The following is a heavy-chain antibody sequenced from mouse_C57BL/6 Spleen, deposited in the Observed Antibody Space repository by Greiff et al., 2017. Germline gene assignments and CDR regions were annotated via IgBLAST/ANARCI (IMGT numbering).Heavy chain of an antibody. D-gene: IGHD1-1*01. V-gene: IGHV1-26*01. CDR2: INPNNGGT. Sequence: EVQLQQSGPELVKPGASVKISCKASGYTFTDYYMNWVKQSHGKSLEWIGDINPNNGGTSYNQKFKGKATLTVDKSSSTAYMELRSLTSEDAAVYYFARGGSNYALDYWGQGTSVTVSS. CDR3: ARGGSNYALDY. CDR1: GYTFTDYY. J-gene: IGHJ4*01.